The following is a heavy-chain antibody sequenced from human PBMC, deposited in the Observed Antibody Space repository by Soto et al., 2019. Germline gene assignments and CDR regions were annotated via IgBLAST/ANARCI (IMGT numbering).Heavy chain of an antibody. V-gene: IGHV3-23*01. CDR1: GFTLSKYA. CDR3: AKDAEYTVTAYHCYS. CDR2: ISITGGSST. J-gene: IGHJ4*02. Sequence: GGSLRLSCAASGFTLSKYAMSWVRQAPGKGPEWVSAISITGGSSTYYADSVKGRFTISRDNSQNTLFLQMSSLRAEDSAMYYCAKDAEYTVTAYHCYSWGQGT. D-gene: IGHD4-17*01.